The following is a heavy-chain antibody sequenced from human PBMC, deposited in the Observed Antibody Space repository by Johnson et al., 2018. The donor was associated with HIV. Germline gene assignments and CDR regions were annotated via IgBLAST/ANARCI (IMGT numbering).Heavy chain of an antibody. CDR2: ISYDGSNK. V-gene: IGHV3-30*18. Sequence: QVQLVESGGGVVQPGRSLRLSCAASGFTFSIYGMHWVRQAPGKGLEWVAFISYDGSNKYYADSVKVRFTISRDNSKYTLYLQINSLRAEDTAVYFCAKTGAAAGLKDAFDIWGQGTMVTVSS. J-gene: IGHJ3*02. CDR1: GFTFSIYG. D-gene: IGHD6-13*01. CDR3: AKTGAAAGLKDAFDI.